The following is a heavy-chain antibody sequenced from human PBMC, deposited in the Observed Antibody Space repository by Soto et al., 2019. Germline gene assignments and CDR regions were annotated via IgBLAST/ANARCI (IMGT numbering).Heavy chain of an antibody. V-gene: IGHV4-30-4*01. CDR1: GGSISSGDDY. CDR2: IYYSGST. J-gene: IGHJ4*02. Sequence: SETLSLTCTVSGGSISSGDDYWSWIRQPPGKGLEWIGYIYYSGSTYYNPSLKSRVTISVDTSKNQFSLKLSSVTAADTAVYYRARGRRHYYDSSGYAHWGQGTLVTVSS. CDR3: ARGRRHYYDSSGYAH. D-gene: IGHD3-22*01.